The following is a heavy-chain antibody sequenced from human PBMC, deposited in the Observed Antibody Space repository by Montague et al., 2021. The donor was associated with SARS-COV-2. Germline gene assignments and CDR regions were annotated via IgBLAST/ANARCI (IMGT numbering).Heavy chain of an antibody. CDR1: GFSLSTSGMR. D-gene: IGHD3-9*01. Sequence: PALVKPTQNLTLTCTLSGFSLSTSGMRASWIRQPPGKALEWLARIDWDDDKFYSTSLKTRLTISKDTSKNQVVLTMTNMDPVDTATYYCARSYYDILTNYYDAFDIWGQGTMVTVSS. J-gene: IGHJ3*02. CDR2: IDWDDDK. V-gene: IGHV2-70*04. CDR3: ARSYYDILTNYYDAFDI.